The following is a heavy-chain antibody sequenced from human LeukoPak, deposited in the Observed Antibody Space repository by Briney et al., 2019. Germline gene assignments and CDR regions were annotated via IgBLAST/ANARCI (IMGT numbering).Heavy chain of an antibody. CDR2: ISSGGATI. D-gene: IGHD3-22*01. CDR3: ARAPVTDSSGYYNYYFGY. CDR1: GFTFSNYS. Sequence: PGGSLRLSCAASGFTFSNYSMNWVRQAPGKGLEWVSYISSGGATIYYADSVKGRFTISRDNAKSSLCLQMNSLRAEDTAVYYCARAPVTDSSGYYNYYFGYWGQEILVTVSS. V-gene: IGHV3-48*01. J-gene: IGHJ4*02.